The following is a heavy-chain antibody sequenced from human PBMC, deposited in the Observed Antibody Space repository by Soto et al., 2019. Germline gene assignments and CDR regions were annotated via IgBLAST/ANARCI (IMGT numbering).Heavy chain of an antibody. V-gene: IGHV4-59*02. Sequence: SETLSLTCAVSGGSVSSYYWTWIRKPPGKGLEWIGYIRYTGSPTYNPSLKSRVIISVDTSKNQFSLDLSSVTAADTAVYYCARGDYYFASGTYYGFDYWGQGTLVTVSS. CDR1: GGSVSSYY. CDR3: ARGDYYFASGTYYGFDY. J-gene: IGHJ4*02. D-gene: IGHD3-10*01. CDR2: IRYTGSP.